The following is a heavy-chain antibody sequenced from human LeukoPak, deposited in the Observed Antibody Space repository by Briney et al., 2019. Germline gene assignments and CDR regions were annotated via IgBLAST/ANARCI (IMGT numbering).Heavy chain of an antibody. CDR2: IYYSGST. D-gene: IGHD6-19*01. Sequence: SETLSLTCTVSGGSISSYYWSWIRQPPGKGLEWIGYIYYSGSTNYNPSLKSRVTISVDTSKNQFSLKLSSVTAADTAVYYCARTSLTVAGTNIDYWGQGTLVTVSS. V-gene: IGHV4-59*12. J-gene: IGHJ4*02. CDR3: ARTSLTVAGTNIDY. CDR1: GGSISSYY.